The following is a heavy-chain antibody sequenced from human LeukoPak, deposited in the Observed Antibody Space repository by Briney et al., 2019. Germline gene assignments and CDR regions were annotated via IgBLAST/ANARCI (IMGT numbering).Heavy chain of an antibody. CDR2: ISYSGGST. V-gene: IGHV3-23*01. J-gene: IGHJ4*02. CDR3: AKSKGTTGTTGVDY. CDR1: GFTFSSYA. Sequence: PGGSLRLSCAASGFTFSSYAMSWVRQAPGKGLEWVSTISYSGGSTYYADSVKGRFTISRDNSKNTLYLQMNSLRAEDTAVYYCAKSKGTTGTTGVDYWGQGTLVTVSS. D-gene: IGHD1-1*01.